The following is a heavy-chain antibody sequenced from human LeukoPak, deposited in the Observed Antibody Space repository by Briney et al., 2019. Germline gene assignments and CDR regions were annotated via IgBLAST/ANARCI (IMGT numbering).Heavy chain of an antibody. J-gene: IGHJ4*02. CDR3: ARAEPYFDY. D-gene: IGHD1-14*01. V-gene: IGHV3-66*02. CDR1: GFTFSSYA. Sequence: GGSLRLSCAASGFTFSSYAMSWVRQAPGKGLEWVSVIYSGGSTYYADSVKGRFTISRDNSKNTLYLQMNSLRAEDTAVYYCARAEPYFDYWGQGTLVTVSS. CDR2: IYSGGST.